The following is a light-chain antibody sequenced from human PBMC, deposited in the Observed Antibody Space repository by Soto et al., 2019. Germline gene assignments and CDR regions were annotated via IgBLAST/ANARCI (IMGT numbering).Light chain of an antibody. CDR3: QQYGSSPT. CDR2: GAS. V-gene: IGKV3-20*01. Sequence: EIVLTQSPGTLSLSPGERATLSCRASQSVSSSYLAWYQQKPGQAPRLLIYGASSRATGIPDRFSGSGAGTDSTLTISILEPEDFAVYYCQQYGSSPTFGQGTKVEIK. J-gene: IGKJ1*01. CDR1: QSVSSSY.